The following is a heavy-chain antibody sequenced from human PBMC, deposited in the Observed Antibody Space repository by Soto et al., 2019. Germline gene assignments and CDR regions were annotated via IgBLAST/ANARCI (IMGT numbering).Heavy chain of an antibody. V-gene: IGHV4-30-4*08. D-gene: IGHD5-18*01. CDR2: IYDSGVT. CDR3: VRDLAHGYSGNV. Sequence: PSETLPLTCSVSGAVATRGENYCSWVRQPPGKGREWLGCIYDSGVTSYTPALKSRVTLSLDRPNNQVSLKLRSVTAADTAVYFCVRDLAHGYSGNVWGQVTLVTVSS. CDR1: GAVATRGENY. J-gene: IGHJ3*01.